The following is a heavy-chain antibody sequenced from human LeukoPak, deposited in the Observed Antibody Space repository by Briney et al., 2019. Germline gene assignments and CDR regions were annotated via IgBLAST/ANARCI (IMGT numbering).Heavy chain of an antibody. CDR3: TKAGCTGTSCYSNY. CDR2: ISGGGDST. J-gene: IGHJ4*02. CDR1: GFAFNTYA. Sequence: GGSLRLSCAASGFAFNTYAMNWVRQAAGRGLEGVSVISGGGDSTHYADSVKGRFTISRDNSKNTLYLQMNGLRAEDTAVYYCTKAGCTGTSCYSNYWGQGTLVTVSS. V-gene: IGHV3-23*01. D-gene: IGHD2-2*01.